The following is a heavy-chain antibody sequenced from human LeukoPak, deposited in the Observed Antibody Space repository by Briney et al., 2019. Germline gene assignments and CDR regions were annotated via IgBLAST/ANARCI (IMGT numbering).Heavy chain of an antibody. V-gene: IGHV3-30-3*01. CDR3: ARAGFNWNDPFNY. CDR2: ISYDGSNK. D-gene: IGHD1-20*01. Sequence: GRSLRLSCAASGFTFSSYAMHWVRQAPGKGLEWVAVISYDGSNKYYADSVKGRFTISRDYSKNTLYLQMNSLRAEDTAVYYCARAGFNWNDPFNYWGQGTLVTVSS. CDR1: GFTFSSYA. J-gene: IGHJ4*02.